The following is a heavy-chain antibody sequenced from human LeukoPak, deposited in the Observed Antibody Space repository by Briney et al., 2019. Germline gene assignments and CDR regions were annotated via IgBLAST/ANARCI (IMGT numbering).Heavy chain of an antibody. CDR1: KFTFMNYA. V-gene: IGHV3-23*01. J-gene: IGHJ4*02. CDR3: AKRGEVSTYYYFES. Sequence: GGSLRLSCTASKFTFMNYAMHWVRQAPGKGLEWLSTIGSAGGSILYADSVKGRFTISRDNSKSTLFLQMDSLRVEDTALYYCAKRGEVSTYYYFESWGQGALVTVSS. D-gene: IGHD2/OR15-2a*01. CDR2: IGSAGGSI.